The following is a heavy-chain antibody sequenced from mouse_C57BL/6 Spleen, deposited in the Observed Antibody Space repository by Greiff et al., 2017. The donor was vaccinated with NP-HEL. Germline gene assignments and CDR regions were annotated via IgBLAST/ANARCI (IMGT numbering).Heavy chain of an antibody. CDR3: ARWVGSSGYFDY. CDR2: IDPSDSYT. Sequence: QVQLQQPGAELVMPGASVKLSCKASGYTFTSYWMHWVKQRPGQGLEWIGEIDPSDSYTNYNQKFKGKSTLTVDKSSSTAYMQLSSLTSEDSAVYYCARWVGSSGYFDYWGQGTTLTVSS. V-gene: IGHV1-69*01. CDR1: GYTFTSYW. D-gene: IGHD3-2*02. J-gene: IGHJ2*01.